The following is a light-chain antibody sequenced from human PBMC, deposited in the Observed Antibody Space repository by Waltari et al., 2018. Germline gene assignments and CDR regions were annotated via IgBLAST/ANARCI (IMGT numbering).Light chain of an antibody. Sequence: TQSPATLSLSPGERATLSCRASQSVSSYLAWYQQKPGQAPRLLIYDASNRATGIPARFSGSGSGTDFTLTISSLEPEDFAVYYCQQRSNWPLTFGGGTKVEIK. CDR1: QSVSSY. CDR2: DAS. CDR3: QQRSNWPLT. V-gene: IGKV3-11*01. J-gene: IGKJ4*01.